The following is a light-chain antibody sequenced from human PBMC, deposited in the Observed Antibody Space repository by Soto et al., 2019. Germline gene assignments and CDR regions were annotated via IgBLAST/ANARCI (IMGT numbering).Light chain of an antibody. CDR2: GAS. CDR3: QQYHCWPPKFT. Sequence: EIVLTQFPATLSVSLGGRATLSCRASQSVSSNIAWYQQKPGQAPRLLMYGASTRATGIPARFSGSGSGTEFTLTITSLQSEDFALYSCQQYHCWPPKFTFGQGTKLEI. J-gene: IGKJ2*01. V-gene: IGKV3-15*01. CDR1: QSVSSN.